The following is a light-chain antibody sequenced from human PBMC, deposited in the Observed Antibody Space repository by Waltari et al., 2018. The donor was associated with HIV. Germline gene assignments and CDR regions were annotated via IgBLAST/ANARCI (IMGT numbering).Light chain of an antibody. CDR3: QSADSSGTLYV. Sequence: SYELTQPPSVSVSPGQPARITCSGDTLPKQYASWYQQKPGQAPVLVIYKDSERPSGIPERFSGSSSGTTVTLTISGVQAEDEADYYCQSADSSGTLYVFGTGTKVTVL. CDR2: KDS. V-gene: IGLV3-25*03. CDR1: TLPKQY. J-gene: IGLJ1*01.